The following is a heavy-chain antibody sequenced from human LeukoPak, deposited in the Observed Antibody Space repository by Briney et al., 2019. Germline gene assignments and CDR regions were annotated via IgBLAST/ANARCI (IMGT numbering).Heavy chain of an antibody. J-gene: IGHJ4*02. Sequence: ASVKVSCKASGYTFTGYYMHWVRQAPGQGLEWMGWINPNSGGTNYAQKFQGRVTMTRDTSISTAYMELSRLRSDDTAVYYCALTPYYYDSSGYYFDYWGQGTLVTVSS. CDR3: ALTPYYYDSSGYYFDY. CDR1: GYTFTGYY. D-gene: IGHD3-22*01. CDR2: INPNSGGT. V-gene: IGHV1-2*02.